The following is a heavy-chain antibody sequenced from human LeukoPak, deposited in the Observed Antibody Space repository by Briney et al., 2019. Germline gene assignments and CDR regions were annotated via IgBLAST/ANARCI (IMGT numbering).Heavy chain of an antibody. J-gene: IGHJ5*02. CDR1: GGSFSGYN. CDR2: INHSGSA. V-gene: IGHV4-34*01. CDR3: AREVSKNKAAIPHNWFDP. D-gene: IGHD2-2*02. Sequence: SETLSLTCAVYGGSFSGYNWSWIRQPPGKGLEFIGEINHSGSAKYNPSLKNPSLKSPVTTSVDTSKNQFSLKLSSVTAADTAVYYCAREVSKNKAAIPHNWFDPWGQGTLVTVSS.